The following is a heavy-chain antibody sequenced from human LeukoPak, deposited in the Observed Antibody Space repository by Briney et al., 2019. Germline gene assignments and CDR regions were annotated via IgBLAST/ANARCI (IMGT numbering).Heavy chain of an antibody. CDR2: IKHDEREE. V-gene: IGHV3-7*01. D-gene: IGHD3-10*02. CDR3: VRDLRSADY. CDR1: GFTFSESW. J-gene: IGHJ4*02. Sequence: GGSLRLSCVASGFTFSESWMTRVRQAPGKGLEWVAGIKHDEREEYYADSVKGRFSMSRDNGKNSLYLQMNSLRAEDTAVYYCVRDLRSADYWGQGTLVIVSS.